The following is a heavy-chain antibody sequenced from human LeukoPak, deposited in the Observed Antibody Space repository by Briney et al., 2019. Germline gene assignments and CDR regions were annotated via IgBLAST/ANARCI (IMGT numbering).Heavy chain of an antibody. V-gene: IGHV4-4*07. CDR3: VRVIGAPNYYYYMDV. CDR1: GGSISTYY. Sequence: SETLTLTCTVSGGSISTYYWSWIRQPAGKGLEWIGRIYTSGSTNYNPSLKSRVTMSVDTSKNQFSLKLSSVTAADTAVYYCVRVIGAPNYYYYMDVWGKGTTVTVSS. J-gene: IGHJ6*03. D-gene: IGHD3-22*01. CDR2: IYTSGST.